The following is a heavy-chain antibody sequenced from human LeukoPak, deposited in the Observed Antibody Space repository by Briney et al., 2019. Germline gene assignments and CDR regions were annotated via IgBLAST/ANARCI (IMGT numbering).Heavy chain of an antibody. Sequence: GASVKVSCKVSGYTLTELSMHWVRQAPGKGLEWMGGFDPEVGETIYAQKFQGRVTMTEDTSTDTAYMELSSLRSEDTAVYYCATGGYGSGSYYSGAHFDYWGQGTLVTVSS. CDR3: ATGGYGSGSYYSGAHFDY. V-gene: IGHV1-24*01. CDR2: FDPEVGET. J-gene: IGHJ4*02. D-gene: IGHD3-10*01. CDR1: GYTLTELS.